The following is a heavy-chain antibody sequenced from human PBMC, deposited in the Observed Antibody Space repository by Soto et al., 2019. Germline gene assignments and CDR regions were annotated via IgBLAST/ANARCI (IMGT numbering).Heavy chain of an antibody. D-gene: IGHD6-19*01. CDR2: IYYSGST. J-gene: IGHJ3*02. CDR3: ARMVWQWLERGAFDI. Sequence: QVQLQESGPGLVKPSETLSLTCTVSGGSISSYYWSWIRQPPGKGLEWIGYIYYSGSTNYNPSLKSRVTISVDTSKNQFSLKLSSVTAADTAVYYCARMVWQWLERGAFDIWGQGTMVTVSS. V-gene: IGHV4-59*01. CDR1: GGSISSYY.